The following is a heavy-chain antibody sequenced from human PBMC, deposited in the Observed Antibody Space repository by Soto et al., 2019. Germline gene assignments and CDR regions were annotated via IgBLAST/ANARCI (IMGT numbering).Heavy chain of an antibody. Sequence: ASAKVSCKDSGYTFTSYGLSWVRQAPGQGLEWMGWISAYNGNTNYAQKLQGRVTMTTDTSTSTAYMELRSLRSDDTAVYYCARFSSQSTYYDFWKGAGYHGMDVWGQGTTVTVSS. CDR1: GYTFTSYG. V-gene: IGHV1-18*01. D-gene: IGHD3-3*01. J-gene: IGHJ6*02. CDR3: ARFSSQSTYYDFWKGAGYHGMDV. CDR2: ISAYNGNT.